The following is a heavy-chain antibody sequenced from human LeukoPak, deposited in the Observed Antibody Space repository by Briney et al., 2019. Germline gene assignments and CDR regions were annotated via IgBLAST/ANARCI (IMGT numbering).Heavy chain of an antibody. CDR3: ARTLPNKWPNDAFVI. CDR2: IYYSGST. CDR1: GGSISSSSYY. V-gene: IGHV4-39*07. J-gene: IGHJ3*02. D-gene: IGHD5-12*01. Sequence: SETLSLTCTVSGGSISSSSYYWGWIRQPPGKGLEWIGSIYYSGSTYYNPSLKSRVTISVDTSKNQFSLRLSSVTAADTAVYYCARTLPNKWPNDAFVIWGQGTMVTVSS.